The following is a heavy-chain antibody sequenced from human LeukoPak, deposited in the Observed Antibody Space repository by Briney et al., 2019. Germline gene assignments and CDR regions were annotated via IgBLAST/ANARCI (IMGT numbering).Heavy chain of an antibody. CDR2: IISIFGTA. V-gene: IGHV1-69*13. CDR3: AREVGYCSSTSCYRRDYYYGMDV. J-gene: IGHJ6*02. D-gene: IGHD2-2*03. Sequence: SVKVSCKASGGTFSSYAISWVRQAPGQGLEWMGGIISIFGTANYAQKFQGRVTITADESTSTAYMELSSLRSEDTAVYYCAREVGYCSSTSCYRRDYYYGMDVWGQGTTVTVSS. CDR1: GGTFSSYA.